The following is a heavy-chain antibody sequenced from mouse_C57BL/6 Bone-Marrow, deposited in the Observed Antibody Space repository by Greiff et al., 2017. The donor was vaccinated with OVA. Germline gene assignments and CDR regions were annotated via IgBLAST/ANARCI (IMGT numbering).Heavy chain of an antibody. D-gene: IGHD2-1*01. CDR1: GFTFSDYG. Sequence: DVHLVESGGGLVKPGGSLKLSCAASGFTFSDYGMHWVRQAPEKGLEWVAYISSGSSTIYYAETVKGRFTISRDNAKNTLFLQMTSLRSEDTAMYYCARRLPYENYFDYWGQGTTLTVSS. J-gene: IGHJ2*01. V-gene: IGHV5-17*01. CDR2: ISSGSSTI. CDR3: ARRLPYENYFDY.